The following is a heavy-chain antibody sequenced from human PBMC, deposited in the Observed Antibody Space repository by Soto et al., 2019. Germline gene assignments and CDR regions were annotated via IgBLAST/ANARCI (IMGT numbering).Heavy chain of an antibody. CDR2: INTNTGNP. V-gene: IGHV7-4-1*02. J-gene: IGHJ5*02. Sequence: ASVKVSCKASGYTFTSYAMNWVRQAPGQGLEWMGWINTNTGNPTYAQGFTGRFVFSLDTSVSTAYLQMNSLRAEDTAVYYCAKATYNWFDPWGQGTLVTVSS. CDR1: GYTFTSYA. CDR3: AKATYNWFDP. D-gene: IGHD1-26*01.